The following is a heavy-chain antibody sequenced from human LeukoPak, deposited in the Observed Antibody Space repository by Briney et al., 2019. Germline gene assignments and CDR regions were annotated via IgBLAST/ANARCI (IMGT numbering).Heavy chain of an antibody. J-gene: IGHJ4*02. Sequence: SETLSLTCAVYGGSFSGYYWSWIRQPPGKGLEWIGEINHSGSTNYNPSLKSRVTISVDTSKNQFSLKLTSVTAADTAVYYCARAIRAYYYDSSGYSNSGYYFDYWGQGTQVTVSS. CDR2: INHSGST. V-gene: IGHV4-34*01. CDR3: ARAIRAYYYDSSGYSNSGYYFDY. CDR1: GGSFSGYY. D-gene: IGHD3-22*01.